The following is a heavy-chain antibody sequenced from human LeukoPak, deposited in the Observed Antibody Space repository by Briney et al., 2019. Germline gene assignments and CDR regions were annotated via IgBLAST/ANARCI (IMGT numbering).Heavy chain of an antibody. J-gene: IGHJ3*02. CDR2: TYYRSKWYY. CDR3: ARKSEGAFDI. Sequence: SQTLSLTCAISGDSVSSNSAARNWIRQSPSRGLEWLGRTYYRSKWYYGYPVSVKSRININPDTSKNQFSLQLKSVTPEDTAVYYCARKSEGAFDIWGQGTMVTVSS. CDR1: GDSVSSNSAA. V-gene: IGHV6-1*01.